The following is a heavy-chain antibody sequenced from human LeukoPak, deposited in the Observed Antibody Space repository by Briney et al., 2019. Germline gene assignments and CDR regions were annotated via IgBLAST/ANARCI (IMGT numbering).Heavy chain of an antibody. V-gene: IGHV4-39*01. Sequence: LETLSLTCTVSGGSISSSTYYWGWIRQPPGKGLEWIGSIHYSGSTYYNASLKSRVTISVDTSKNQFSLKLNSVTAADTAVYYCASPSSSSSTYDYWGQGTLVTVSS. CDR3: ASPSSSSSTYDY. D-gene: IGHD6-6*01. CDR2: IHYSGST. CDR1: GGSISSSTYY. J-gene: IGHJ4*02.